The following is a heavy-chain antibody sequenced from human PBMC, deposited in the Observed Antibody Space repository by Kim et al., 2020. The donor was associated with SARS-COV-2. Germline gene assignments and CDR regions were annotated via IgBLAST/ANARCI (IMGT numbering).Heavy chain of an antibody. D-gene: IGHD6-19*01. V-gene: IGHV3-23*01. CDR3: AKDHLSSGWPTFDY. J-gene: IGHJ4*02. Sequence: AGAVQGRFTVSRDNSANTLTLHMNNLRAEDTALYYCAKDHLSSGWPTFDYWGQGTLVTVSS.